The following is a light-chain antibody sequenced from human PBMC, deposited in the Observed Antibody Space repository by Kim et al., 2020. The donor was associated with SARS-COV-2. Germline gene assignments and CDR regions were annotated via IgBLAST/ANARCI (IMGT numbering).Light chain of an antibody. CDR3: QQYNNWPYT. CDR2: GES. Sequence: SVCPGERATLSCRASQSVSSNLAWYQQKPGQAPRLLIYGESTRATGIPARFSGSGSGTEFTLTISSLQSEDFAVYYCQQYNNWPYTFGQGTKLEI. CDR1: QSVSSN. J-gene: IGKJ2*01. V-gene: IGKV3D-15*01.